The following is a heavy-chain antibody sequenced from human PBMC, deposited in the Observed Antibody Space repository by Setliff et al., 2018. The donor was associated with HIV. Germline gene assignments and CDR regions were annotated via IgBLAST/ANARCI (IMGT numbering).Heavy chain of an antibody. V-gene: IGHV4-34*01. D-gene: IGHD2-15*01. J-gene: IGHJ3*02. CDR1: GGSFSDYY. Sequence: PSETLSLTCALYGGSFSDYYWSWIRQPPGMGLEWIGEVNRGSTNYNPSLKSRVTISADTSRNQFSLNLSSVTAADTAVYYCARFPLLHKNAFDIWGQGTMVTVSS. CDR3: ARFPLLHKNAFDI. CDR2: VNRGST.